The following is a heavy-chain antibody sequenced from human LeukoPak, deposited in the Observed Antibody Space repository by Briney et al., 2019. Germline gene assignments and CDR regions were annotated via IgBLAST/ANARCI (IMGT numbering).Heavy chain of an antibody. J-gene: IGHJ4*02. Sequence: PSETLSLTCTVSGGSISSSSHYWGWIRQPPGKGLEWIGSIYYSGSSYYNPSLKSRVTISLDTSKNQFSLKLSSVTAADTAVYYCARLFHYYDSSAYPTLDYWGQGTLVTVSS. V-gene: IGHV4-39*01. CDR2: IYYSGSS. CDR3: ARLFHYYDSSAYPTLDY. D-gene: IGHD3-22*01. CDR1: GGSISSSSHY.